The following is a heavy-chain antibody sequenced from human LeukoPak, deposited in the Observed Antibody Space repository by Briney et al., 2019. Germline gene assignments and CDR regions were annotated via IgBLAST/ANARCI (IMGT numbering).Heavy chain of an antibody. CDR3: AKDRPIAAAGTLDY. CDR2: IRYDGSNK. V-gene: IGHV3-30*02. J-gene: IGHJ4*02. CDR1: GFTFSSYG. D-gene: IGHD6-13*01. Sequence: GGSLRLSCAASGFTFSSYGMHWVRQAPGRGLEWVAFIRYDGSNKYYADSVKGRFTISRDNSKNTLYLQMNSLRAEDTAVYYCAKDRPIAAAGTLDYWGQGTLVTVSS.